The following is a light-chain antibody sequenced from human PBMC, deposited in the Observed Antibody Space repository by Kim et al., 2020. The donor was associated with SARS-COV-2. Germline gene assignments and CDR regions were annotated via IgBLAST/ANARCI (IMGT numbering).Light chain of an antibody. CDR2: EIS. CDR3: QQYEDWVLT. CDR1: QNINRN. V-gene: IGKV3-15*01. Sequence: VSPGERANLSCRASQNINRNLAWFQQKPGQAPRLLIFEISTRATGIPARFSGSGSATDFTLTISGLQSEDFAVYYCQQYEDWVLTFGGGTKVDIK. J-gene: IGKJ4*01.